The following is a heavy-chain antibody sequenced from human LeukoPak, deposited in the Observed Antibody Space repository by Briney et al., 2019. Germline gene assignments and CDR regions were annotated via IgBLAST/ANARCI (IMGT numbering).Heavy chain of an antibody. Sequence: GGSLRLSCAASGFTFSRYWMSWVRQAPGKGLGWVANINEDGGAKYYVDSVKGRFTISRDNAKNSLYLQMNSLRAEDTAVYYCARDADILTGYPSYFDYWGQGTLVTVSS. V-gene: IGHV3-7*01. CDR2: INEDGGAK. CDR3: ARDADILTGYPSYFDY. J-gene: IGHJ4*02. D-gene: IGHD3-9*01. CDR1: GFTFSRYW.